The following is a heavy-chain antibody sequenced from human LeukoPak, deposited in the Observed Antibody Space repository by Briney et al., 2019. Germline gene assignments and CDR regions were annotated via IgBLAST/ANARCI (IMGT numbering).Heavy chain of an antibody. CDR2: ISYDGSNK. J-gene: IGHJ4*02. V-gene: IGHV3-30*18. CDR1: GFTFSSYG. Sequence: GGSLRLSCAASGFTFSSYGMHWVRQAPGKGLEWVAVISYDGSNKYYADSVKGRLTISRDNFKNTLYLQMNSLRAEDTAVYYCANSRYSSSWYYFDYWGQGTLVTVSS. CDR3: ANSRYSSSWYYFDY. D-gene: IGHD6-13*01.